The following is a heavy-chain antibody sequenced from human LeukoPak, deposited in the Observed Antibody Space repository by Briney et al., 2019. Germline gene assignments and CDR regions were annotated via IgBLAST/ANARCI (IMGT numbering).Heavy chain of an antibody. CDR3: ANGRFGNYDSIAAFDI. CDR2: IYTSGST. J-gene: IGHJ3*02. D-gene: IGHD3-22*01. CDR1: GGSISSGSYY. V-gene: IGHV4-61*02. Sequence: PSQTLSLTCTVSGGSISSGSYYWSWIRQPAGKGLEWIGRIYTSGSTNYNPSLKSRVTMSVDTSKNQFSLKLSSVTAADTAVYYCANGRFGNYDSIAAFDIWGQGTMVTVSS.